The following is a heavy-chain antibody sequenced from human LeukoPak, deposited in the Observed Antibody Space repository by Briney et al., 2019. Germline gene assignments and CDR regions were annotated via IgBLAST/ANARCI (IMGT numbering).Heavy chain of an antibody. CDR3: ASMLWYSSGWYRSDWFDP. D-gene: IGHD6-19*01. CDR2: IYHSGST. CDR1: GGSISSSNW. Sequence: WETLSLTCAVSGGSISSSNWWRWVRQPPGKGLEWIGEIYHSGSTNYNPSLKSRVTISVDKSKNQFSLKLSSVTAADTAVYYCASMLWYSSGWYRSDWFDPWGQGTLVTVSS. J-gene: IGHJ5*02. V-gene: IGHV4-4*02.